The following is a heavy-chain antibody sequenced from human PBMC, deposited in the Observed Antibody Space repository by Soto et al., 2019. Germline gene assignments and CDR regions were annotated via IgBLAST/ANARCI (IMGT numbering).Heavy chain of an antibody. CDR1: GYTFTSYY. CDR3: ARDRQDTAMVNDYYYGMDV. Sequence: ASVKVSCKASGYTFTSYYMHWVRQAPGQGLEWMGIINPSGGSTSYEQKFQGRVTMTRDTSTSTVYMELGSLRSEDTAVYYCARDRQDTAMVNDYYYGMDVWGQGTTVTVSS. CDR2: INPSGGST. D-gene: IGHD5-18*01. J-gene: IGHJ6*02. V-gene: IGHV1-46*01.